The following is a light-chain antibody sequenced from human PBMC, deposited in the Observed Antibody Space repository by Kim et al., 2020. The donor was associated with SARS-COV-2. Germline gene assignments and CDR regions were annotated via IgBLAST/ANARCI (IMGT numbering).Light chain of an antibody. CDR2: DVS. V-gene: IGLV2-14*03. CDR3: SSYTSSSTVV. CDR1: SSDIGGYNY. Sequence: GQSITISCTGTSSDIGGYNYVSWYPQHPGKAPKLMIYDVSNRPSGVSNRFSGSKSGNTASLTISGLQAEDEADYYCSSYTSSSTVVFGGGTQLTVL. J-gene: IGLJ2*01.